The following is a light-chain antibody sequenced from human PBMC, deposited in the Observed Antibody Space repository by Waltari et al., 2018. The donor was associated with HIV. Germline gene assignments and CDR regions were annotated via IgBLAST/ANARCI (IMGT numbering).Light chain of an antibody. CDR3: AAWDDSLNGLV. CDR2: SNN. CDR1: ISNIGINA. Sequence: QSVLTQPPSASGTPGQRVTISCSGSISNIGINAVNWYQQFPGTAPNLRIYSNNQRPSGVPDRFSGSKSGTSASLAISGLQSEDEADYYCAAWDDSLNGLVFGTGTKVTVL. J-gene: IGLJ1*01. V-gene: IGLV1-44*01.